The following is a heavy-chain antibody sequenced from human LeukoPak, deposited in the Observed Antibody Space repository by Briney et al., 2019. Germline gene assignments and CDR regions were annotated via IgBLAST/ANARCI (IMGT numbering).Heavy chain of an antibody. CDR1: GFTFSAYS. D-gene: IGHD2/OR15-2a*01. Sequence: GGSLRLSCAASGFTFSAYSINWVRQAPGKGLEWVSSISSSSNYIYYADSVKGRFTISRDNAKNSVYLQMDSLRAEDTGVYYCARDSIKASVFTVVVDYWGKGPLVPSP. V-gene: IGHV3-21*01. CDR2: ISSSSNYI. J-gene: IGHJ4*02. CDR3: ARDSIKASVFTVVVDY.